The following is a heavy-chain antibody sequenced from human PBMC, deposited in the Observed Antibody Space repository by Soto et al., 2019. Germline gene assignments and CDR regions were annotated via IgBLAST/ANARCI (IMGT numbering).Heavy chain of an antibody. CDR1: GFTFSSYA. Sequence: GGSLRLSCAASGFTFSSYAISWVRQAPGKGQEWVSAISGSGGSTYYADSVKGRFTISRDNSKNTLYLQMNSLRAEDTAVYYCAKVPTTQIAVAGTWGYFDYWGQGTLVTVSS. CDR3: AKVPTTQIAVAGTWGYFDY. CDR2: ISGSGGST. J-gene: IGHJ4*02. D-gene: IGHD6-19*01. V-gene: IGHV3-23*01.